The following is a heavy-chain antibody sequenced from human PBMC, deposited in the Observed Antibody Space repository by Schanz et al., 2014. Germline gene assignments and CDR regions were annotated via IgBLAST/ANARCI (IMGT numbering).Heavy chain of an antibody. CDR1: GFSVGNKY. CDR2: VSSRSDEI. CDR3: ARPALWFGDNCFDP. D-gene: IGHD3-10*01. V-gene: IGHV3-66*01. Sequence: EVQLVESGGGLVQPGGSLRLSCAASGFSVGNKYMNWVRQAPGKGLEWVAAVSSRSDEIKYADSVRGRFTISRDNSKSTLYLQMNSLRAEDTAVYYCARPALWFGDNCFDPWGQGTLVTVSS. J-gene: IGHJ5*02.